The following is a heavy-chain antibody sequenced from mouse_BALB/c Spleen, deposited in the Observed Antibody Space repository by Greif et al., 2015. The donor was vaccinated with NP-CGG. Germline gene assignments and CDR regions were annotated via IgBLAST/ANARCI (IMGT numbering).Heavy chain of an antibody. J-gene: IGHJ4*01. D-gene: IGHD1-1*01. CDR3: TRRDYYGYAMDY. CDR2: IDPSDSYT. Sequence: QVQLQQSGAELVKPGASVKMSCKASGYTFTSYWMHWVKQRPGQGLEWIGVIDPSDSYTSYNQKFKGKATLTVDTSSSTAYMQLSSLTSEDSAVYYCTRRDYYGYAMDYWGQGTSVTVSS. CDR1: GYTFTSYW. V-gene: IGHV1S127*01.